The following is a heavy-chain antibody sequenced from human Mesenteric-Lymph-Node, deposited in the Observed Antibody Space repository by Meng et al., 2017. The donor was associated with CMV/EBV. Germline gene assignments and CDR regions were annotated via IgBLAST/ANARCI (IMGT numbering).Heavy chain of an antibody. CDR2: INVYNGNR. CDR1: GYTFTDYY. CDR3: ARDPGGAKYDY. Sequence: ASVKVSCKASGYTFTDYYMHWVRQAPGQGLEWIGWINVYNGNRKYAQEVQDRVTLTTDTSTSTAYMELRSLRSDDTAIYYCARDPGGAKYDYWGQGTLVTSPQ. J-gene: IGHJ4*02. D-gene: IGHD1-26*01. V-gene: IGHV1-18*04.